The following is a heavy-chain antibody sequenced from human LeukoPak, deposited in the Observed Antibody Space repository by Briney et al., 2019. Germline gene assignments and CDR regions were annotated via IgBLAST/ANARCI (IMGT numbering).Heavy chain of an antibody. V-gene: IGHV3-23*01. CDR2: ISGSGGST. Sequence: PGGSLRLSCAASGFTFSSYAMSWVRQAPGKGLEWDSAISGSGGSTYYADSVKGRFTISRDNSKNTLYLQMNSLRAEDTAVYYCAKDLNSSGWYEEGFDYWGQGTLVTVSS. D-gene: IGHD6-19*01. J-gene: IGHJ4*02. CDR3: AKDLNSSGWYEEGFDY. CDR1: GFTFSSYA.